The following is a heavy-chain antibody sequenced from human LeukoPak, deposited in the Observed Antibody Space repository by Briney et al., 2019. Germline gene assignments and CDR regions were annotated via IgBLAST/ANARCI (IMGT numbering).Heavy chain of an antibody. V-gene: IGHV3-33*01. CDR2: IWYDGSNK. CDR1: GFTFSSYG. CDR3: ARERVAYCGGDCYIFDY. J-gene: IGHJ4*02. Sequence: GRSLRLSCAASGFTFSSYGMHWVRQAPGKGLEWVAVIWYDGSNKYYADSVKGRFTISRDNSKNTLYLQMNSLRAEDTAVYYCARERVAYCGGDCYIFDYWGQGTLATVSS. D-gene: IGHD2-21*02.